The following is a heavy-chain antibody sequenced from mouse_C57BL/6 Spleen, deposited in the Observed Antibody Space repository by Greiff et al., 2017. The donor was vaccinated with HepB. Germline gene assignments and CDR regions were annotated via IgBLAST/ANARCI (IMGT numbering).Heavy chain of an antibody. Sequence: EVMLVESGGGLVKPGGSLKLSCAASGFTFSSYAMSWVRQTPEKRLEWVATISDGGSYTYYPDNVKGRFTISRDNAKNNLYLHMSHLKSEDTAMYYCASLYDYGAWFAYWGQGTLVTVSA. V-gene: IGHV5-4*03. CDR2: ISDGGSYT. D-gene: IGHD2-4*01. CDR3: ASLYDYGAWFAY. CDR1: GFTFSSYA. J-gene: IGHJ3*01.